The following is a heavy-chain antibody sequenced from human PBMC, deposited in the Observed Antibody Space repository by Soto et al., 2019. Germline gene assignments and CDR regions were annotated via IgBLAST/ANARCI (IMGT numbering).Heavy chain of an antibody. CDR3: VREGENYYEGSGYFFAFDL. CDR1: GFTFSSYA. V-gene: IGHV3-30-3*01. D-gene: IGHD3-22*01. Sequence: PGGSLRLSCAASGFTFSSYALHWVRQAPGKGVEWVAVISYDGSNTYYAESVRGRFTISRDNSKNTLHLQMNSLRPDDASVYYCVREGENYYEGSGYFFAFDLWGQGTMVTVSS. CDR2: ISYDGSNT. J-gene: IGHJ3*01.